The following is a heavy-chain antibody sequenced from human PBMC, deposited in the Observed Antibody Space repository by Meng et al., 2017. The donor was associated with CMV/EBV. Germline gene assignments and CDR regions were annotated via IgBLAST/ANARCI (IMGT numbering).Heavy chain of an antibody. CDR1: GFTFSSYS. J-gene: IGHJ4*02. D-gene: IGHD4-17*01. V-gene: IGHV3-21*01. CDR3: ARVSRGGDYKCLGY. Sequence: GESLKISCAASGFTFSSYSMNWVRQAPGKGLEWVSSISSSSSYIYYADSVKGRFTISRDNAKNSLYLQMNSLRAEDKAVYYCARVSRGGDYKCLGYWGQGTLVTVSS. CDR2: ISSSSSYI.